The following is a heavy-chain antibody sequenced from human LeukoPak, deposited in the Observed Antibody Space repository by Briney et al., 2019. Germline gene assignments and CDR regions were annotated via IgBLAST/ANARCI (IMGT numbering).Heavy chain of an antibody. J-gene: IGHJ5*02. D-gene: IGHD3-10*01. CDR1: GDSVSSNSAA. Sequence: SQTLSLTCGISGDSVSSNSAAWNWISQSPWRGLEWLGRTYYRSKWYNDYAVSVKSRITINPDTSKNQFSLQLNSVTPEDTAVYYCARGDERLLWFGEQKYKWFDPWGQGTLVTVSS. CDR3: ARGDERLLWFGEQKYKWFDP. V-gene: IGHV6-1*01. CDR2: TYYRSKWYN.